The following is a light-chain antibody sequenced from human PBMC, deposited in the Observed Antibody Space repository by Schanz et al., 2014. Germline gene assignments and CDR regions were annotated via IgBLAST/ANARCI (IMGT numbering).Light chain of an antibody. Sequence: QSALTQPPSASGSPGQSVTISCTGTSSDVGGYNFVSWYQQHPGKAPKLMIYDVTKRPSGVPDRFSGSKSGNTAALTISGLQAEDEAQYYCHSYAGHYAWVFGGGTKLTVL. V-gene: IGLV2-8*01. CDR2: DVT. CDR1: SSDVGGYNF. CDR3: HSYAGHYAWV. J-gene: IGLJ3*02.